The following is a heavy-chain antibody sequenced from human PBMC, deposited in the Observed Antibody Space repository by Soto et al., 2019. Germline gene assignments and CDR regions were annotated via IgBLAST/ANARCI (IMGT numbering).Heavy chain of an antibody. D-gene: IGHD2-15*01. J-gene: IGHJ4*02. CDR3: VRESRYGGGCSCYFPPGIDY. CDR2: IIPIFGTA. Sequence: QVQLVQSGAEVKKPGSSVKVSCKASGGTFSSYAISWVRQAPAHGLEWMGGIIPIFGTANYAPKFQGRVTITNDHSASTAYMELSILRSEDTAVFYWVRESRYGGGCSCYFPPGIDYWVPGSRVTVSS. CDR1: GGTFSSYA. V-gene: IGHV1-69*05.